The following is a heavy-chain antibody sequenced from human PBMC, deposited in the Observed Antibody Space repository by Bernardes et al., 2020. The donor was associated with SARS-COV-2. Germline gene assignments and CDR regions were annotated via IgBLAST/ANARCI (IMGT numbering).Heavy chain of an antibody. CDR2: SYDSGDP. V-gene: IGHV4-39*07. D-gene: IGHD2-8*01. J-gene: IGHJ4*01. CDR1: GGSISSNNYY. CDR3: ARSNGQVYRLVPFDY. Sequence: TCTVSGGSISSNNYYWGGDRQNPGKGLEWIGSSYDSGDPDYNLSLKSRVTMAVDTSKNQFSLKLSSVTAADAAVYYCARSNGQVYRLVPFDYWGQGTLVTVSS.